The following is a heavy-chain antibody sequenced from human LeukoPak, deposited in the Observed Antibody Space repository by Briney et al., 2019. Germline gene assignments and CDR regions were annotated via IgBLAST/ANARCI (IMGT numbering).Heavy chain of an antibody. CDR1: GGSISSGSYY. D-gene: IGHD3-10*01. J-gene: IGHJ4*02. CDR3: ARDKFGELFFDY. Sequence: SQTLSLICTVSGGSISSGSYYWSWIRQPAGKGLEWIGRIYTSGSTNYNPSLKSRVTISVDTSKTQFSLKLSSVTAADTAVYYCARDKFGELFFDYWGQGTLVTVSS. CDR2: IYTSGST. V-gene: IGHV4-61*02.